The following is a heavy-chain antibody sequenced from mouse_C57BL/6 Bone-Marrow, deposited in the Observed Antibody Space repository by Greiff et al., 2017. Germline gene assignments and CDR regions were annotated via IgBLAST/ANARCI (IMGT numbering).Heavy chain of an antibody. CDR2: INPNNGGT. V-gene: IGHV1-22*01. D-gene: IGHD1-1*01. CDR1: GYTFTDYN. Sequence: EVQLHQSGPELVKPGASVKMSCKASGYTFTDYNMHWVKQSHGKSLEWIGNINPNNGGTSYNQKFKGKATLTVNTSSSAAYMELRSLTSEDSAVYYCARPLSSLFAYWGQGTLVTVSA. J-gene: IGHJ3*01. CDR3: ARPLSSLFAY.